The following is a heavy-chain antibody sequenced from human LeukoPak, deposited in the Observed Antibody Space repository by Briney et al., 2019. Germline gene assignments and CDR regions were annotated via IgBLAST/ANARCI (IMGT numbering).Heavy chain of an antibody. D-gene: IGHD5-18*01. V-gene: IGHV4-34*01. CDR1: GGSFSGYY. CDR3: ASRIQLWSYYFDY. Sequence: KPSETLSLTCAVYGGSFSGYYWSWIRQPPGKGLEWIGEINHSGSTNYNPSLKSRVTISVDTSKNQFSLKLSSVTAADTAVYYCASRIQLWSYYFDYWGQGTLVTVSS. CDR2: INHSGST. J-gene: IGHJ4*02.